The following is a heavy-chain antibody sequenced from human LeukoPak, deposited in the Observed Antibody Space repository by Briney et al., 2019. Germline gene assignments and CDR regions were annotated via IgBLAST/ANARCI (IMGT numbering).Heavy chain of an antibody. CDR3: ARESVVAQNFDY. CDR1: EFTVSSNY. J-gene: IGHJ4*02. V-gene: IGHV3-53*01. Sequence: GGSLRLSCAASEFTVSSNYMSWVRQAPGKGLEWVSVIYSGGSTYYADSVKGRFAISRDNSKNTLYLQMNSLRAEDTAVYYCARESVVAQNFDYWGQGTLVTVSS. CDR2: IYSGGST. D-gene: IGHD5-12*01.